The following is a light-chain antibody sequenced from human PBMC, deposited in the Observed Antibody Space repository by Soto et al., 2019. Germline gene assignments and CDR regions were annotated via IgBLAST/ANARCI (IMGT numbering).Light chain of an antibody. CDR2: GAS. CDR1: QSVDSY. Sequence: EIVLTQSPASLSLSPGGRATLSCRASQSVDSYLVWYQQKPGQAPRLLLFGASNRATGIPARFSGSGSGTDFTLTINSLEPEDFAVYYCQERDSRLITFGQGTRLEIK. J-gene: IGKJ5*01. V-gene: IGKV3-11*01. CDR3: QERDSRLIT.